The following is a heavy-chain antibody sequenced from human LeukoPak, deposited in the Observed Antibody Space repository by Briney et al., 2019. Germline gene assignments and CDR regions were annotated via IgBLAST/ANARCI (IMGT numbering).Heavy chain of an antibody. CDR2: ISWNSGSI. CDR3: AKYSGYDLSASGAFDI. CDR1: GFTFDDYA. D-gene: IGHD5-12*01. Sequence: PGGSLRLSCAASGFTFDDYAMHWVRQAPGKGLEWVSGISWNSGSIGYADSVKGRFTISRDNAKNSLYLQMNSLRAEDMALYYCAKYSGYDLSASGAFDIWGQGTMVTVSS. J-gene: IGHJ3*02. V-gene: IGHV3-9*03.